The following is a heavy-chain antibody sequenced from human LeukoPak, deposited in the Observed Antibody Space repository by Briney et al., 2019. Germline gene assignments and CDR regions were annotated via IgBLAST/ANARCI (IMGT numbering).Heavy chain of an antibody. Sequence: SETLSLTCTVSGGSISSYYWSWIRQPPGKGLEWLGYIYYSGSTNYNPSLKSRVTISVDTSKNQFSLKLSSVTAADTAVYYCARVRTIFGVVTQLFDYWGQGTLVAVSS. D-gene: IGHD3-3*01. CDR3: ARVRTIFGVVTQLFDY. CDR1: GGSISSYY. CDR2: IYYSGST. J-gene: IGHJ4*02. V-gene: IGHV4-59*01.